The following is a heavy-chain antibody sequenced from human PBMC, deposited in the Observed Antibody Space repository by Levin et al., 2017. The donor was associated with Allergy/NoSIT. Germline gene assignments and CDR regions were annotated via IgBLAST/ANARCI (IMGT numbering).Heavy chain of an antibody. CDR2: IYYSGST. CDR1: GGSISSSSYY. J-gene: IGHJ4*02. Sequence: SETLSLTCTVSGGSISSSSYYWGWIRQPPGKGLEWIGSIYYSGSTYYNPSLKSRVTISVDTSKNQFSLKLSSVTAADTAVYYCARFFITGTTGGVFDYWGQGTLVTVSS. D-gene: IGHD1-7*01. CDR3: ARFFITGTTGGVFDY. V-gene: IGHV4-39*07.